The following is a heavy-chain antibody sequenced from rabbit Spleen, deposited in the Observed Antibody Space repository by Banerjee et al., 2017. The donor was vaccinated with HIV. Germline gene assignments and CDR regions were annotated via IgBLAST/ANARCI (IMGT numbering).Heavy chain of an antibody. CDR2: FSTYSGST. Sequence: QEQLKESGGGLVQPGGSLKLSCKASGFDFSNDCVLYWVRQAPGKGLEWIACFSTYSGSTYYATWAKGRFTISKTSSTTVTLQMTSLTAADTATYFCARDAGTSFSTYGMDLWGPGTLVTVS. V-gene: IGHV1S45*01. D-gene: IGHD8-1*01. J-gene: IGHJ6*01. CDR1: GFDFSNDCV. CDR3: ARDAGTSFSTYGMDL.